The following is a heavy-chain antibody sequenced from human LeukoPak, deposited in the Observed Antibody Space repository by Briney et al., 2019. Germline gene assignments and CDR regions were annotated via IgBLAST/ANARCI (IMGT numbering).Heavy chain of an antibody. J-gene: IGHJ3*01. V-gene: IGHV1-8*01. D-gene: IGHD1-26*01. CDR3: ARGRGRGRLSPPGFP. CDR1: GYTFTSYD. Sequence: GASVEVSCKASGYTFTSYDIHWVRQATGQGLEWMGRMNPNRGDTDYAQKFQGRVTMTRDTSISTAYMELSSLRSEDTALYYCARGRGRGRLSPPGFPWGQGTMVTVSS. CDR2: MNPNRGDT.